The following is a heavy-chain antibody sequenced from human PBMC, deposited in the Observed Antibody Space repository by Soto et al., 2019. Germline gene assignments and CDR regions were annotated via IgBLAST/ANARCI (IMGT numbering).Heavy chain of an antibody. CDR3: AKDLNKGITIFGEFDY. Sequence: ASVKVSCKASGYTFTSYAMHWVRQAPGQRLEWMGWINAGNGNTKYAQKFQGRVTITRDTSASTAYMELTSLRSEDTAVYYCAKDLNKGITIFGEFDYWGQGTLVTVSS. CDR1: GYTFTSYA. J-gene: IGHJ4*02. V-gene: IGHV1-3*01. D-gene: IGHD3-3*01. CDR2: INAGNGNT.